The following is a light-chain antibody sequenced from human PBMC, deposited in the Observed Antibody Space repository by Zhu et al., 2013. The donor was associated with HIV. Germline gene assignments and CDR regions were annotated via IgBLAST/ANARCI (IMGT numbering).Light chain of an antibody. CDR1: TSDFTTYKF. V-gene: IGLV2-14*01. J-gene: IGLJ1*01. CDR2: EVN. CDR3: SSYTSTSTV. Sequence: SALTQPASVSGSPGQSITLSCTGITSDFTTYKFVSWYQQHPGKAPKLIIYEVNNRPSGVSHRFSGSKSGNTASLTISGLQADDEAEYYCSSYTSTSTVFGSGTQVIVL.